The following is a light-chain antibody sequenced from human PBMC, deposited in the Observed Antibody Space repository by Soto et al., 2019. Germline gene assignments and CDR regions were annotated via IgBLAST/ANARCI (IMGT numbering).Light chain of an antibody. CDR1: SSDVGGYNY. Sequence: QSVLTQPASVSGSPGQSITISCTGTSSDVGGYNYVSWYQQHPGKAPKLMIYEVSNRPSGVSNRFSGSKSGNTASLTISGLQAEDEADYYCSSYTSSSTPWVFGGGTKVTV. J-gene: IGLJ3*02. CDR3: SSYTSSSTPWV. CDR2: EVS. V-gene: IGLV2-14*01.